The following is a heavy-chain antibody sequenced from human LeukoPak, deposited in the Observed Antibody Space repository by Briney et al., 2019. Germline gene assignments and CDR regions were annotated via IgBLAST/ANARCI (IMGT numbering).Heavy chain of an antibody. CDR2: VSYDGSNK. J-gene: IGHJ4*02. V-gene: IGHV3-30*04. D-gene: IGHD1-26*01. Sequence: GGSLRLSCAASGFTFSSYAMHWVRQAPGKGLEWVAVVSYDGSNKYYANSVKGRFTISRDKSKNTLHLQMNSLRAEDTAIYYCARDTSFAVGATLDFWGQGTLVTASS. CDR1: GFTFSSYA. CDR3: ARDTSFAVGATLDF.